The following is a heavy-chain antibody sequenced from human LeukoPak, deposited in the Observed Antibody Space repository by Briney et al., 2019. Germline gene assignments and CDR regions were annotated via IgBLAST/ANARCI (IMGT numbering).Heavy chain of an antibody. CDR2: IKQDGSEK. V-gene: IGHV3-7*01. J-gene: IGHJ4*02. D-gene: IGHD5-12*01. Sequence: SGGSLRLSCATSGFTFSSYWMSWVRQAPGKGLEWVANIKQDGSEKYYVDSVKGRFTISRDNAKNSLYLQMNSLRAEDTAVYYCARDSTGYSGYTSAGYWGQGTLVTVSS. CDR1: GFTFSSYW. CDR3: ARDSTGYSGYTSAGY.